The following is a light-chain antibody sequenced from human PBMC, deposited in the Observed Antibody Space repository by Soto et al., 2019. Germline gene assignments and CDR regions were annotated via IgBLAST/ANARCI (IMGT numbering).Light chain of an antibody. CDR1: SSDVGAYNC. CDR2: DVS. J-gene: IGLJ2*01. Sequence: QSALTQAASVSGSPGQSITISCTGTSSDVGAYNCVSWYQHHPGKAPKLMIYDVSYRPSWVSNRFSGSKSGNTASLTISGLQAEDEADYYCSSYTTSSTLIFGGGTKLTVL. CDR3: SSYTTSSTLI. V-gene: IGLV2-14*03.